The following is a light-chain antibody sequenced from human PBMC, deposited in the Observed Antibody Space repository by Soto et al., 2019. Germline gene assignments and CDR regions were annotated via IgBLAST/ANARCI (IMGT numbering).Light chain of an antibody. V-gene: IGLV2-14*01. CDR2: EVS. Sequence: QSVLTQPASVSGSPGQSITISFTSTIYDVGAYHYVSWYQQFPGKAPKLILYEVSNRPSGISNRFSGFRSGSTASLTVSGLQPEDDAHYYCISYTTTGALVFGGGTKLTVL. CDR3: ISYTTTGALV. CDR1: IYDVGAYHY. J-gene: IGLJ2*01.